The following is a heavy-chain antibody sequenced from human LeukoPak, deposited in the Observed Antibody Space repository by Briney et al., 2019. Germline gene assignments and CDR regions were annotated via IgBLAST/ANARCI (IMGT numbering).Heavy chain of an antibody. CDR1: GGTFSSYA. D-gene: IGHD2-15*01. CDR3: ASTLIPRYCSGGSCYGYYYYMDV. Sequence: SVKVSCKASGGTFSSYAISWVRQAPGQGLEWMGGIIPIFGTANYAQKFQGRVTITAGESTSTAYMELSSLRSEDTAVYYCASTLIPRYCSGGSCYGYYYYMDVWGKGTTVTVSS. CDR2: IIPIFGTA. V-gene: IGHV1-69*13. J-gene: IGHJ6*03.